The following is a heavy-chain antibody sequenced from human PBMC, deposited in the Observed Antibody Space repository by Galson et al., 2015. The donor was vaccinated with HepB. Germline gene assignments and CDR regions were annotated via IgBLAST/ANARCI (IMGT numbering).Heavy chain of an antibody. CDR2: ISYDGTNK. D-gene: IGHD2-2*02. V-gene: IGHV3-30-3*01. J-gene: IGHJ4*02. CDR1: GFTFSNYA. Sequence: SLRLSCAASGFTFSNYAMHWVRQAPGKGLEWVSFISYDGTNKYYAHSVTGRFTISRDTSGNTLYLQMNSLRPDDSAVYYCARGGGFYGSYTEYYFDDWGQGTRVTVSS. CDR3: ARGGGFYGSYTEYYFDD.